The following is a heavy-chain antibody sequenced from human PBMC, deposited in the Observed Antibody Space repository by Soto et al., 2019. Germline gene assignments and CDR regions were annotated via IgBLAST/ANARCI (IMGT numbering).Heavy chain of an antibody. CDR3: ARLRGRRYYDSSGYPYYYYGMDV. CDR1: GYSFTIYW. D-gene: IGHD3-22*01. J-gene: IGHJ6*02. CDR2: IYPGDSDT. Sequence: GESLKISCKGSGYSFTIYWIGWVRQMPGKGLEWMGIIYPGDSDTRYSPSFQGQVTISADKSISTAYLQWSSLKASDTAMYYCARLRGRRYYDSSGYPYYYYGMDVWGQGTTVTVSS. V-gene: IGHV5-51*01.